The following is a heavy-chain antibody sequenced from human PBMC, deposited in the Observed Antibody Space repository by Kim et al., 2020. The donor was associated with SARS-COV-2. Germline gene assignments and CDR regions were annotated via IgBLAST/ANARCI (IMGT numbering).Heavy chain of an antibody. CDR1: GYSFAHYW. CDR3: ARHGDDDAFDV. V-gene: IGHV5-51*01. J-gene: IGHJ3*01. Sequence: GESLKISCKASGYSFAHYWFAWVRQKPGKGLEWIGFIYPRDSETTYSPSFQGQVTMSVDMSVDTAYLQWSSLKASDSGIYYCARHGDDDAFDVWGQGTTVTVSS. D-gene: IGHD2-21*02. CDR2: IYPRDSET.